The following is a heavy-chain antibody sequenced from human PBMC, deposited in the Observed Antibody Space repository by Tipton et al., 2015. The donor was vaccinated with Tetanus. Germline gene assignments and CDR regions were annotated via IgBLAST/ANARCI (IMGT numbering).Heavy chain of an antibody. Sequence: TLSLTCNVSGGSISGSGYFWNWIRQFPGRGLEWIGYISNSGSTYYNPSLKSRVTISVDTSQKQISLKVNSVTAADTAVYYCARDRGVRGGYYYYHGMDVWGQGTTVTVSS. CDR3: ARDRGVRGGYYYYHGMDV. V-gene: IGHV4-31*03. D-gene: IGHD3-10*01. CDR2: ISNSGST. CDR1: GGSISGSGYF. J-gene: IGHJ6*02.